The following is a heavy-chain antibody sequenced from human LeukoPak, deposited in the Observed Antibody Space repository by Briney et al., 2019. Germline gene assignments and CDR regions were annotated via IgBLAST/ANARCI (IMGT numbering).Heavy chain of an antibody. J-gene: IGHJ3*02. V-gene: IGHV4-39*07. CDR3: ARSGIPYYYGSGHVSAFDI. CDR2: IYYSGST. D-gene: IGHD3-10*01. CDR1: GGSISSSSYY. Sequence: SETLSLTCTVSGGSISSSSYYWGWIRQPPGKGLEWIGSIYYSGSTYYNPSLKSRVTISVDTSKNQFSLKLSSVTAADTAVYYCARSGIPYYYGSGHVSAFDIWGQGTMVTVSS.